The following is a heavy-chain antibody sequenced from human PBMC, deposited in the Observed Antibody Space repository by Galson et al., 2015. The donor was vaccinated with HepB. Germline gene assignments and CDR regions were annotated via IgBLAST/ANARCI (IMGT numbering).Heavy chain of an antibody. D-gene: IGHD7-27*01. CDR1: GFTFSSYS. V-gene: IGHV3-21*01. Sequence: SLRLSCAASGFTFSSYSMNWVRQAPGKGLEWVSSISSSSSYIYYADSVKGRFTISRDYAKNSLYLQMNSLRAEDTAVYYCAREGTGALDAFDIWGQGTMVTVSS. J-gene: IGHJ3*02. CDR3: AREGTGALDAFDI. CDR2: ISSSSSYI.